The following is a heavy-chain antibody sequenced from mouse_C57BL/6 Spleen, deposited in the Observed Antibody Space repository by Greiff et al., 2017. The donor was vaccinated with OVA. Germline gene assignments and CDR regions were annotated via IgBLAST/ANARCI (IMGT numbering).Heavy chain of an antibody. CDR1: GYTFTDYY. V-gene: IGHV1-26*01. J-gene: IGHJ2*01. D-gene: IGHD1-1*01. CDR3: ARSPYYYGFDY. CDR2: INPNNGGT. Sequence: VQLKESGPELVKPGASVKISCKASGYTFTDYYMNWVKQSHGKSLEWIGDINPNNGGTSYNQKFKGKATLTVDKSSSTAYMELRSLTSEDSAVYYCARSPYYYGFDYWGQGTTLTVSS.